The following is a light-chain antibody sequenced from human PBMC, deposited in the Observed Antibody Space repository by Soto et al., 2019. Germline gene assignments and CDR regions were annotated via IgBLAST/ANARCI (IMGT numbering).Light chain of an antibody. V-gene: IGKV3-20*01. J-gene: IGKJ1*01. Sequence: MVFTESSCTLCLHTGERATRSCRARQSVSSSYLAWYQQKPRQAPRLIIYAATRRATGIPHRFSGSGSATDFPPTISRLAPDDFANYYCQQYSSHRTFDQGTKVDI. CDR3: QQYSSHRT. CDR2: AAT. CDR1: QSVSSSY.